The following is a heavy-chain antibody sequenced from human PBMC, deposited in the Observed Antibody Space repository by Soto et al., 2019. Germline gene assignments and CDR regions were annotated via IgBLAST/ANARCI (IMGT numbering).Heavy chain of an antibody. CDR1: GGTFSSYA. V-gene: IGHV1-69*01. J-gene: IGHJ6*02. CDR3: ARGGCSGGSCPYYYYGMDV. D-gene: IGHD2-15*01. Sequence: QVQLVQSGAEVKKPGSSVKVSCKASGGTFSSYAISWVRQAPGQGLEWMGGIIPIFGTANYAQKIQGRVTITADESTSTAYMELSSLRSEDTAVYYCARGGCSGGSCPYYYYGMDVWGQGTTVTVSS. CDR2: IIPIFGTA.